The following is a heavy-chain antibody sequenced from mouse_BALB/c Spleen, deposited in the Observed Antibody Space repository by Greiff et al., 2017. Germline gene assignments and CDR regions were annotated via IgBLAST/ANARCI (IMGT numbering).Heavy chain of an antibody. CDR3: ARLPYYYGSRAYAMDY. CDR1: GFTFSSYA. D-gene: IGHD1-1*01. Sequence: DVQLQESGGGLVKPGGSLKLSCAASGFTFSSYAMSWVRQTPEKRLEWVATISSGGSYTYYPDSVKGRFTISRDNAKNTLYLQMSSLRSEDTAMYYCARLPYYYGSRAYAMDYWGQGTSVTVSS. J-gene: IGHJ4*01. V-gene: IGHV5-9-3*01. CDR2: ISSGGSYT.